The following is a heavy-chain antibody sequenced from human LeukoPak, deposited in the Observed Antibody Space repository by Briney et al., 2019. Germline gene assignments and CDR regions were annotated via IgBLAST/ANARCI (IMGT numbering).Heavy chain of an antibody. D-gene: IGHD5-18*01. CDR2: IIPILGIA. CDR3: ARMDSYGPNYYYYYGMDV. Sequence: ASVKVSCKASGGTFSSYAISWVRQAPGQGLEWMGRIIPILGIANYAQKFQGRVTITADTSTSTAYMELSSLRSEDTAVYYCARMDSYGPNYYYYYGMDVWGQGARVTVSS. J-gene: IGHJ6*02. CDR1: GGTFSSYA. V-gene: IGHV1-69*04.